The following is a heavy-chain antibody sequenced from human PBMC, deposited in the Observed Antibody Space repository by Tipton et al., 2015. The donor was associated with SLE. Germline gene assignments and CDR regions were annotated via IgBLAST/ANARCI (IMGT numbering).Heavy chain of an antibody. J-gene: IGHJ4*02. CDR2: ISGSGGST. D-gene: IGHD6-6*01. CDR3: ASSSSYYFDY. Sequence: SLRLSCAASGFTFSNAWMSWVRQAPGKGLGWVSAISGSGGSTYYADSVKGRFTISRDNSKNTLYLQMNSLRAEDTAVYYCASSSSYYFDYWGQGTLVTVSS. CDR1: GFTFSNAW. V-gene: IGHV3-23*01.